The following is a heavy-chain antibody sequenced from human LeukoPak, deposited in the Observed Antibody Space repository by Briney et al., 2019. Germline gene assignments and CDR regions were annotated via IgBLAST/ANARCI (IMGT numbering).Heavy chain of an antibody. J-gene: IGHJ1*01. CDR2: IIPIFGTA. Sequence: SVKVSCKASGGTFSSYAISWVRQAPGQGLEWMGRIIPIFGTANYAQKFQGRVTITTDESTSTAYMELSSLRSEDTAVYYCARGLVKGGFRFQHWGQGTLVTVSS. CDR1: GGTFSSYA. D-gene: IGHD2-15*01. V-gene: IGHV1-69*05. CDR3: ARGLVKGGFRFQH.